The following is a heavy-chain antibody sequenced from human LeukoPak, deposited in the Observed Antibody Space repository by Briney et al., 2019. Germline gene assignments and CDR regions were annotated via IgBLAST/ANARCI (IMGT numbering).Heavy chain of an antibody. CDR1: VGSISSSNW. CDR3: AREPRGTLYGLFAY. D-gene: IGHD3-10*01. J-gene: IGHJ4*02. CDR2: IYHSGNT. Sequence: SGTLSLTCAVSVGSISSSNWWSWVRQPPGRGLEWIGEIYHSGNTNYNPSLKSRITISLDKSKNQFSLKLSSVTAADTAVYYCAREPRGTLYGLFAYWGQGSLVTASS. V-gene: IGHV4-4*02.